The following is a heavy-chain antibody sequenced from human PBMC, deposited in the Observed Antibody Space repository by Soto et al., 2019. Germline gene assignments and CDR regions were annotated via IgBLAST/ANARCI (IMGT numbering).Heavy chain of an antibody. Sequence: SETLSLTCTVSGVSVNSGNYYWSWIRQPPGKGLEWIGYIYYSGSTNYNPSLKSRVTISVDTSKNQFSLKLSSVTAADTAVYYCARRYGYSFDYWGQGTLVTVS. J-gene: IGHJ4*02. D-gene: IGHD1-1*01. CDR1: GVSVNSGNYY. CDR3: ARRYGYSFDY. CDR2: IYYSGST. V-gene: IGHV4-61*01.